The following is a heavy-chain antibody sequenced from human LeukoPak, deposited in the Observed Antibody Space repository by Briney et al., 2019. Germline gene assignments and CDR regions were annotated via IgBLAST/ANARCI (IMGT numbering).Heavy chain of an antibody. Sequence: GGSLRLSCAASGFTFSDYYMSWIRQAPGKGLEWVSSISSSSSYIYYADSVKGRFTISRDNAKNSLYLQMNSLRAEDTAVYYCARGSGYEDYYYYMDVWGKGTTVTVSS. D-gene: IGHD5-12*01. J-gene: IGHJ6*03. CDR3: ARGSGYEDYYYYMDV. CDR2: ISSSSSYI. CDR1: GFTFSDYY. V-gene: IGHV3-11*06.